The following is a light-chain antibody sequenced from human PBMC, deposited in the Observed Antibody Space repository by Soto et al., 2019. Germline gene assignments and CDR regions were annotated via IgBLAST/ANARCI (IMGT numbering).Light chain of an antibody. CDR1: SSNIGINT. V-gene: IGLV1-44*01. Sequence: QCVLTQPPSASGTPGQRVTISCSGSSSNIGINTVNWYQQRRGTAPKVLIYTDNERPAGVPDRFAGSKFGTSASLAINGLQSGDEADYYCGAWDESLNGYVFGTGSKVTVL. J-gene: IGLJ1*01. CDR3: GAWDESLNGYV. CDR2: TDN.